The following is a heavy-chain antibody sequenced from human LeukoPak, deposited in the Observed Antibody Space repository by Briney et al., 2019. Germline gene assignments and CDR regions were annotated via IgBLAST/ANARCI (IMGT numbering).Heavy chain of an antibody. CDR2: IYYSGST. D-gene: IGHD5-24*01. J-gene: IGHJ5*02. CDR1: GGSISSGGYY. V-gene: IGHV4-31*03. CDR3: ARELRRDGYNDPRTPRKYNWFDP. Sequence: SETLSLTCTVSGGSISSGGYYWSWIRQHPGKGLEWIGYIYYSGSTYYNPSLKSRVTISVDTSKNQFSLKLSSVTAADTAVYYCARELRRDGYNDPRTPRKYNWFDPWGQGTLVTVSS.